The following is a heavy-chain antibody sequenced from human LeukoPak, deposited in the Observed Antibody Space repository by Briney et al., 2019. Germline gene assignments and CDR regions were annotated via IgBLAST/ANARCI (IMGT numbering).Heavy chain of an antibody. J-gene: IGHJ4*02. V-gene: IGHV1-46*01. CDR3: ASPLSSASYYFDY. CDR1: GYTFTSYY. Sequence: ASVKVSCKASGYTFTSYYIHWLRQAPGQGPEWMGIINPSDGSTNSAQKFQGRLTMTRDTSTTTVYMELSSLRSADTAVYYCASPLSSASYYFDYWGQGTQVTVSS. CDR2: INPSDGST. D-gene: IGHD3-22*01.